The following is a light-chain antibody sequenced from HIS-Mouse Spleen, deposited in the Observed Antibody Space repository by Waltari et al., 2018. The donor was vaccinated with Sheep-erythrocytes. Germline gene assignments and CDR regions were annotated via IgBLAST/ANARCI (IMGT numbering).Light chain of an antibody. V-gene: IGLV2-23*01. J-gene: IGLJ3*02. Sequence: QSALTQPASVSGSPGQSITISCTGTSSDVGSSNLVSWSQQHPGKAPKLMIYEGSKRPSGVSNRFSGSKSGNTASLTISGLQAEDEADYYCCSYAGSSTPWVFGGGTKLTVL. CDR2: EGS. CDR3: CSYAGSSTPWV. CDR1: SSDVGSSNL.